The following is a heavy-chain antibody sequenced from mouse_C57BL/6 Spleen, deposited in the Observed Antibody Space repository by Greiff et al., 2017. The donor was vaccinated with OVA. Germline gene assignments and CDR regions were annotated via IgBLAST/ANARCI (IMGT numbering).Heavy chain of an antibody. CDR3: TPWDDAWFAY. Sequence: EVQLQQSGGGLVQPGGSMKLSCVASGFTFSNYWMNWVRQSPEKGLEWVAQIRLKSDNYATHYAESVKGRFTISRDDSKSSVYLQMNNLRAEDTGIYYCTPWDDAWFAYWGQGTLVTVSA. CDR1: GFTFSNYW. CDR2: IRLKSDNYAT. V-gene: IGHV6-3*01. D-gene: IGHD4-1*01. J-gene: IGHJ3*01.